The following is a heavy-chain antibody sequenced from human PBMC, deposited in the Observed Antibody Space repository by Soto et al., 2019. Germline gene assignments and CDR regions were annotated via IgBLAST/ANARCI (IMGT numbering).Heavy chain of an antibody. V-gene: IGHV3-11*01. Sequence: GGSLRLSCAAYGFTFSDYYMSWIRQAPGKGLEWVSYISSSGSTIYYADSVKGRFTISRDNAKNTLYLQMNSLRAEDTAVYYCAKDSLAAAGTGLYYYYGMDVWGQGTTVTVSS. CDR1: GFTFSDYY. CDR3: AKDSLAAAGTGLYYYYGMDV. D-gene: IGHD6-13*01. J-gene: IGHJ6*02. CDR2: ISSSGSTI.